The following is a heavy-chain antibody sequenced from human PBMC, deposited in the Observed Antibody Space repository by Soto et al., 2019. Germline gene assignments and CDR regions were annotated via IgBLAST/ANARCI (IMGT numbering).Heavy chain of an antibody. Sequence: SETLSLTCTVSGGSISSGDFYWGWIRQPPGKGLEWIGYIYYSGSTYYNPSLKNRVTISVDTSKIQFSLKLSSVTAADTAVYYCARRLRGSSDDAFEIWGQGIMVTVSS. CDR2: IYYSGST. D-gene: IGHD1-26*01. V-gene: IGHV4-30-4*01. CDR3: ARRLRGSSDDAFEI. J-gene: IGHJ3*02. CDR1: GGSISSGDFY.